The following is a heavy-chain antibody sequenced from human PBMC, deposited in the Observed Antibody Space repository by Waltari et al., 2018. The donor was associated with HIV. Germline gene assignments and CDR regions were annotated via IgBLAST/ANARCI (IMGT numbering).Heavy chain of an antibody. CDR1: GFTFINAW. Sequence: EVHLVESGGDLLKPGGCLRLSCAASGFTFINAWMTWVRQAPGEGLEWVGRIKSKADGGTTDYNAAVKGRFTISRDDSKTTLCLQMNSLKTEDTAVYYCTTDEGYGSGSYLDYWGQGTPLTVSS. CDR3: TTDEGYGSGSYLDY. J-gene: IGHJ4*02. CDR2: IKSKADGGTT. D-gene: IGHD3-10*01. V-gene: IGHV3-15*01.